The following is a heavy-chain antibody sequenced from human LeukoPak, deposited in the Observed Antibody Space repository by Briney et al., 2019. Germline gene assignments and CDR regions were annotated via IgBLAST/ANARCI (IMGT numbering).Heavy chain of an antibody. V-gene: IGHV3-23*01. CDR2: ISGSGGST. D-gene: IGHD4-17*01. Sequence: GGSLRLSCAASGFTFSSYAMSWVRQAPGKGLEWVSAISGSGGSTYYADSVKGRFTISRDNSKNTLYLQMNSLRAEDTAAYYCAKYLSSVTTEYYFDYWGQGTLVTVSS. CDR1: GFTFSSYA. J-gene: IGHJ4*02. CDR3: AKYLSSVTTEYYFDY.